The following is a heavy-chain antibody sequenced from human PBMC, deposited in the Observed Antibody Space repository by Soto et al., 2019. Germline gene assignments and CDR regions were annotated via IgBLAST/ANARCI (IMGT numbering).Heavy chain of an antibody. CDR3: ARGRRGKTGTSYYFDY. Sequence: GGSLRLSCAASGFTFSSYGMHWVRQAPGKGLEWVAVIWYDGSNKYYADSVKGRFTISRDNSKNTLYLQMNSLRAEDTAAYYCARGRRGKTGTSYYFDYWGQGTLVTVSS. V-gene: IGHV3-33*01. D-gene: IGHD1-1*01. J-gene: IGHJ4*02. CDR2: IWYDGSNK. CDR1: GFTFSSYG.